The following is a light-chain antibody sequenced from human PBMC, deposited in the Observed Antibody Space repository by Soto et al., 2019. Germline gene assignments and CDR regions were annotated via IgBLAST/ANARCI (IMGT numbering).Light chain of an antibody. V-gene: IGLV2-14*01. CDR1: SSDFGGYNY. Sequence: SVLTQPASVSGSPGQSITISCTGTSSDFGGYNYVSWYQQHPGKAPKLMIYDVSNRPSGVSNRFSGSKSGNTASLTISWLQAEDEADYYCSSYTSSSTLYVFGTGTKVTVL. CDR3: SSYTSSSTLYV. J-gene: IGLJ1*01. CDR2: DVS.